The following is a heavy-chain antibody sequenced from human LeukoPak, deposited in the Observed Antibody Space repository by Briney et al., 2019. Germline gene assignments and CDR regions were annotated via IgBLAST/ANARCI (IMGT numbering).Heavy chain of an antibody. CDR1: GFTFSNYA. J-gene: IGHJ4*02. D-gene: IGHD6-13*01. V-gene: IGHV3-23*01. CDR3: AKPRTIAVPGRSGFDS. CDR2: ISDLGAST. Sequence: SGGSLRLPCAASGFTFSNYAMNWVRQAPGKGLEWVSVISDLGASTYYADSVKGRFIISRDNSKNTLYLQMNSLRAEDTAVYYCAKPRTIAVPGRSGFDSWGQGTLVTVSS.